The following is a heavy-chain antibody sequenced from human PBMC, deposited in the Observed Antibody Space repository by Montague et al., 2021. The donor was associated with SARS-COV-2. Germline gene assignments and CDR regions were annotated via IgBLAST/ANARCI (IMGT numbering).Heavy chain of an antibody. D-gene: IGHD1-26*01. J-gene: IGHJ4*02. CDR1: GFTFSSYW. CDR2: INQDGSEK. CDR3: ARGRGGRPWYFDY. V-gene: IGHV3-7*01. Sequence: SLRLSCAATGFTFSSYWMSWVRQAPGKGLEWVANINQDGSEKYYVGSVRGRFTISRDNAKNSLSLQMDSLRDEDTAVYYCARGRGGRPWYFDYWGQGTLVTVSS.